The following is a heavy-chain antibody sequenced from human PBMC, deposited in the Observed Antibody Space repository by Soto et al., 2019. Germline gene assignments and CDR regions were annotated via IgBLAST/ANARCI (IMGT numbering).Heavy chain of an antibody. D-gene: IGHD4-4*01. J-gene: IGHJ5*02. CDR2: IIPIFGTA. Sequence: SVKVSCKASGGTFSSYAISWVRQAPGQGLEWMGGIIPIFGTANYAQKFQGRVTITADESTSTAYMELSSLRSEDTAVYYCARGVNSNPSPLNWFDPWGQGTLVTVSS. CDR1: GGTFSSYA. V-gene: IGHV1-69*13. CDR3: ARGVNSNPSPLNWFDP.